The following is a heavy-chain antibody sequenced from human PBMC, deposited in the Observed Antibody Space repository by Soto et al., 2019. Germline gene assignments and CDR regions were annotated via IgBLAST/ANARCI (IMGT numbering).Heavy chain of an antibody. V-gene: IGHV4-39*01. CDR3: ARGRGGTGTTRYYFDY. J-gene: IGHJ4*02. Sequence: PSETLSLTCTVSGGSISSSSYYWGWIRQPPGKGLEWIGSIYYSGSTYYNPSLKSRVTKSVDTSKNQFSLKLSSVTAADTAVYYCARGRGGTGTTRYYFDYWGQGTLVTVSS. CDR2: IYYSGST. CDR1: GGSISSSSYY. D-gene: IGHD1-7*01.